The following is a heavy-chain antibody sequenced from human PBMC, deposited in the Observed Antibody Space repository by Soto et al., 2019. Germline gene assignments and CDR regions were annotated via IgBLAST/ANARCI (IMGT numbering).Heavy chain of an antibody. J-gene: IGHJ5*02. CDR3: ARGIDYPNWSDP. D-gene: IGHD4-17*01. CDR2: IYYSGST. CDR1: GGSISSGGYY. Sequence: PSETLSLTCTVSGGSISSGGYYWSWIRQHPGKGLEWIGYIYYSGSTYYNPSLKSRVTISVDTSKNQFSLKLSSVTAADTAVYYCARGIDYPNWSDPWGQGTLVTVSS. V-gene: IGHV4-31*03.